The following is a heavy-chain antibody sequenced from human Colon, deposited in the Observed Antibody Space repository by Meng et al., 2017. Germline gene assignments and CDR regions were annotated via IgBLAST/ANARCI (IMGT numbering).Heavy chain of an antibody. CDR2: ISAYNGNT. J-gene: IGHJ5*01. CDR3: GRSGAYDYRIDS. CDR1: GYTFTSYG. Sequence: QVQLVQSVAEDNKPVAPVKVSCKAYGYTFTSYGISWVRQAPGQGLEWVAWISAYNGNTIYAQKVQGRVTLTTDTSTSTAYMELRSLISDDTAVYYCGRSGAYDYRIDSWGQGTLVTVSS. D-gene: IGHD5-12*01. V-gene: IGHV1-18*01.